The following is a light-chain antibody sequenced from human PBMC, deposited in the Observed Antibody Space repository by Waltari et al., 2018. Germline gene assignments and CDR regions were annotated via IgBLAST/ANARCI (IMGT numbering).Light chain of an antibody. CDR1: SSDVGGYYY. CDR3: SSYAGSNTVV. J-gene: IGLJ2*01. CDR2: EVT. V-gene: IGLV2-8*01. Sequence: QSALTQPPSASGSPGQSVTISCTGTSSDVGGYYYVSWYQQPPGTAPKLMIYEVTTRPSGVPDRFSGSKSGNTASLTVSELQSEDEADYYCSSYAGSNTVVFGGGTKLTVL.